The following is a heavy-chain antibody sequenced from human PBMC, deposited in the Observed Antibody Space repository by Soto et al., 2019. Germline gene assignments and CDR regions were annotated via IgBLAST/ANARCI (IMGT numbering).Heavy chain of an antibody. D-gene: IGHD6-19*01. CDR1: GFTFSNYA. CDR3: AKGKTSGWFYFDY. J-gene: IGHJ4*02. Sequence: EVQLLESGGDLAQPGGSVRLSCAASGFTFSNYAMSWVREAPGKGLEWVSGISASGRDTYYADSVKDRFTVSRDSSKNSLYLQMSSLRAEDTAIYYCAKGKTSGWFYFDYWGQGTLVTVSS. V-gene: IGHV3-23*01. CDR2: ISASGRDT.